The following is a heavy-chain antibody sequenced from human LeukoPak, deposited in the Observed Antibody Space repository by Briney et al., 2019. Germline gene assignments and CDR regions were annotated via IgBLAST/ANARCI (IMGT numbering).Heavy chain of an antibody. Sequence: GGSLRLSCAASGFTFSSYWMTWVRQAPGKGLEWMANIKHDGSETYSLDSVKGRFAISRDNAKNSLYLQMDSLRAEDTAVYYCASHRSATFDIWGQGTVVTVSS. CDR2: IKHDGSET. V-gene: IGHV3-7*05. CDR3: ASHRSATFDI. D-gene: IGHD2-15*01. CDR1: GFTFSSYW. J-gene: IGHJ3*02.